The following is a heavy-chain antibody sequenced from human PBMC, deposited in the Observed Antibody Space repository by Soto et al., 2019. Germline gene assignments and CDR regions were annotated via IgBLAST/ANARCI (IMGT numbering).Heavy chain of an antibody. Sequence: EVQLLESGGGLVQPGGSLRLSCAASGFTFSSYAMSWVRQAPGKGLEWVSAISGSGGSTYYADSVKGRFTISRDNSKNTLYLQMNSLRAEDTAVYYCAGRDYGDYEESFFWDYWGQGTLVTVSS. D-gene: IGHD4-17*01. V-gene: IGHV3-23*01. CDR1: GFTFSSYA. CDR2: ISGSGGST. J-gene: IGHJ4*02. CDR3: AGRDYGDYEESFFWDY.